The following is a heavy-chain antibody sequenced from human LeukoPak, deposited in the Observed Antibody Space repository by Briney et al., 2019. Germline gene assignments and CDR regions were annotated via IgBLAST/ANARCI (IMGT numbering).Heavy chain of an antibody. V-gene: IGHV3-30-3*01. J-gene: IGHJ6*03. CDR2: ISYDGSNE. D-gene: IGHD2-2*01. CDR1: GFTFINYA. Sequence: GGSLRLSCAASGFTFINYAIHWVRQAPGKGLEWVALISYDGSNEYFADSVKGRFTISRDNSKNTLYLQMNSLRAEDTAVYCCARDVKSRYCSSASCSTDYYYYMDVWGKGTTVTVSS. CDR3: ARDVKSRYCSSASCSTDYYYYMDV.